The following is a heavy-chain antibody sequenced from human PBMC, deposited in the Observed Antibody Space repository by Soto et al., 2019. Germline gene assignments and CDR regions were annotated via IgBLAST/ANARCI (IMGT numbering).Heavy chain of an antibody. CDR3: AKDVWNYNYYYGMDV. D-gene: IGHD1-1*01. V-gene: IGHV3-30*18. Sequence: GESLNISCAASGFTFSSYGMHWVRQAPGKGLECVAVISYDGSNKYYADSVKGGFTISRDNSKNTLYLQMNSLSAEDTAVYYCAKDVWNYNYYYGMDVWGQGTKVTVSS. J-gene: IGHJ6*02. CDR2: ISYDGSNK. CDR1: GFTFSSYG.